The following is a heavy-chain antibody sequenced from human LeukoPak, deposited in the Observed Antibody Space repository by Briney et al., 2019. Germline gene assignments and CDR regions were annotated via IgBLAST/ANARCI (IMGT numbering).Heavy chain of an antibody. Sequence: PSETLSLTCAVSGASISGYYWTWIRQPLGKGLEWIGYIYTSGSTNYNPSLKSRVTISLDTSKNQFSLNLTSVTAADTAVFYCARSVSAYAGRGWFDPWGQGTLVTVSS. V-gene: IGHV4-4*08. D-gene: IGHD5-12*01. CDR1: GASISGYY. J-gene: IGHJ5*02. CDR3: ARSVSAYAGRGWFDP. CDR2: IYTSGST.